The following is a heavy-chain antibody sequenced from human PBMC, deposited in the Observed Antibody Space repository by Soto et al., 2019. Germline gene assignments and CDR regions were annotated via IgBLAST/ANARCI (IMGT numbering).Heavy chain of an antibody. Sequence: ASVKVSCKASGYTFTSYYMHWVRQAPGQGLEWMGIINPSGGSTSYAQKFQGRVTMTRDTSTSTVYMELSSLRSEDTAVYYCASAATDYGDYDDSWGQGTLVTVSS. J-gene: IGHJ4*02. CDR2: INPSGGST. CDR1: GYTFTSYY. V-gene: IGHV1-46*03. D-gene: IGHD4-17*01. CDR3: ASAATDYGDYDDS.